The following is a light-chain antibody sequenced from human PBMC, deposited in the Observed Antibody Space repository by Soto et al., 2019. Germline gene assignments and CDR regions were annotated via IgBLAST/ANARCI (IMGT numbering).Light chain of an antibody. CDR2: EVS. V-gene: IGLV2-14*01. CDR1: SSDVGGYNY. J-gene: IGLJ3*02. CDR3: SSYTSSSTGV. Sequence: QSALTQPASVSGSPGQSITISCTGTSSDVGGYNYVSWYQQHPGRAPKLMIYEVSYRPSGISNRFSGSKSGKTASLTISGLQAEDEADYYCSSYTSSSTGVFGGGTKVTVL.